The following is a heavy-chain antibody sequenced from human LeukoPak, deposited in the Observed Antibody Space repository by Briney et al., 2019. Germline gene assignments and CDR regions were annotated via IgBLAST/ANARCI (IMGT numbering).Heavy chain of an antibody. V-gene: IGHV3-74*01. J-gene: IGHJ4*02. CDR2: INSDGSST. Sequence: PGGSLRLSCAASGFTFSSYWVHWVRQAPGKGLVWVSRINSDGSSTSYADSVKGRFTISRDNAKNTLYLQMTSLRAEDTAVYYCARVRYGDYYFDYWGQGTLVTVSS. CDR1: GFTFSSYW. D-gene: IGHD4-17*01. CDR3: ARVRYGDYYFDY.